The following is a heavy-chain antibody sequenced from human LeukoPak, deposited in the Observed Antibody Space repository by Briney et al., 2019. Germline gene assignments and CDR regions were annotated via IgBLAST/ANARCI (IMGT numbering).Heavy chain of an antibody. J-gene: IGHJ5*02. CDR1: GGSISSGGYY. Sequence: PSETLSLTCTVSGGSISSGGYYWSWIRQHPGKGLEWIGYIYYSGSTNYNPSLKSRVTISVDTSKNQFSLKLSSVTAADTAVYYCARGKTSDDLKDIVVVPAAIGDEPWGQGTLVTVSS. CDR3: ARGKTSDDLKDIVVVPAAIGDEP. D-gene: IGHD2-2*01. V-gene: IGHV4-31*03. CDR2: IYYSGST.